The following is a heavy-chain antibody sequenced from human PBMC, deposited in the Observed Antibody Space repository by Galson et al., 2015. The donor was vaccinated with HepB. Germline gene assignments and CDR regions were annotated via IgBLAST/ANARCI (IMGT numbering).Heavy chain of an antibody. CDR1: GYNFITFG. J-gene: IGHJ4*02. Sequence: SVKVSCKASGYNFITFGIIWVRQAPGQGLEWLGRISPYHGKTDYAQKFQDRVTMTTDTSTSTAYMELRSLGFDDTAVYYCARGSGPMVVVAVQFDSWGQGTLVTVSS. D-gene: IGHD3-22*01. V-gene: IGHV1-18*01. CDR3: ARGSGPMVVVAVQFDS. CDR2: ISPYHGKT.